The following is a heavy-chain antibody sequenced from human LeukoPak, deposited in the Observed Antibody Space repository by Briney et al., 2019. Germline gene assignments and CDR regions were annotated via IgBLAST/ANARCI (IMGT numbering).Heavy chain of an antibody. CDR2: IGSTGTTK. J-gene: IGHJ4*03. Sequence: PGGSLRLSCAASGXDFRSYEMNWVRRAPGKGLEWVSYIGSTGTTKYYADSVKGRFTISRDNAKNSMFLQLSSLRVEDTAVYYCARDGDFRYFDFWGQGTLVTVSS. CDR3: ARDGDFRYFDF. D-gene: IGHD2/OR15-2a*01. V-gene: IGHV3-48*03. CDR1: GXDFRSYE.